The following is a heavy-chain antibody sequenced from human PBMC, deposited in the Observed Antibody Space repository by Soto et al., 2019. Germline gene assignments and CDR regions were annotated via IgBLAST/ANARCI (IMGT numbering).Heavy chain of an antibody. V-gene: IGHV2-5*02. Sequence: QITLKESGPTLVKPTQTLTLTCTFSGFSLSTSGVGVGWIRQPPGKALEWLALIYWDDDKRYSPSLKSRLTITKDTSTNQVVLTMTNMDPVDTATYYCAHSYSDLRGSGSYFAYWGQGTLVTVSS. CDR3: AHSYSDLRGSGSYFAY. CDR1: GFSLSTSGVG. D-gene: IGHD3-10*01. J-gene: IGHJ4*02. CDR2: IYWDDDK.